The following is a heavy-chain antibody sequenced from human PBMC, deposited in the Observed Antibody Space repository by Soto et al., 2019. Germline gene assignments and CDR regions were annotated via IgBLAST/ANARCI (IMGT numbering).Heavy chain of an antibody. D-gene: IGHD3-10*01. CDR3: AKRDDSGRYPYYFDF. CDR2: ISGSSSST. V-gene: IGHV3-23*01. J-gene: IGHJ4*02. Sequence: EVQLLESGGGLVQPGGSLRLSCAASGFTFSSYAMSWVRQAPGQGLEWVSAISGSSSSTYYADSVKGRFSISRDNSKKTLYLQMNSLRAEDTAIYYCAKRDDSGRYPYYFDFWGQGTLVTVSS. CDR1: GFTFSSYA.